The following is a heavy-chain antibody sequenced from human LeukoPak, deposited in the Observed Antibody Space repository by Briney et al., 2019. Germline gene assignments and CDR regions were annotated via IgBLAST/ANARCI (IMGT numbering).Heavy chain of an antibody. Sequence: PGGSLRLSCAASGFTFHNYAMHWVRQAPGKGLEWVAVLSFDGSNKYYADSVKGRFTISRDDSKNTLYLQINSLRAEDTAVYYCARDPPYYYDSSAYFGAFDIWGQGTMVTVSS. D-gene: IGHD3-22*01. CDR2: LSFDGSNK. CDR1: GFTFHNYA. J-gene: IGHJ3*02. CDR3: ARDPPYYYDSSAYFGAFDI. V-gene: IGHV3-30*04.